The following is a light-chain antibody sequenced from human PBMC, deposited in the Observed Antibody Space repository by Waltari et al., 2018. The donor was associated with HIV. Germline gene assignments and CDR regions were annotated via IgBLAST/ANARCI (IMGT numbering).Light chain of an antibody. Sequence: QSALTQPASVSGSPGQSITISCTGTSSDVGGYIYFSWYQQPPGKAPKLMIYDVSNRPSGVSKRFSDSKSGNTASLTISGLQAEDEADYYCSSYTSSSTYVFGTGTKVTVL. CDR2: DVS. J-gene: IGLJ1*01. V-gene: IGLV2-14*03. CDR3: SSYTSSSTYV. CDR1: SSDVGGYIY.